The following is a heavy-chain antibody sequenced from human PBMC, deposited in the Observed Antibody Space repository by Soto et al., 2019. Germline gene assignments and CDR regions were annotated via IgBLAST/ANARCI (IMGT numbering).Heavy chain of an antibody. CDR2: ISSDSAYI. J-gene: IGHJ5*02. Sequence: LRLSCAASGFTFRSFTMNWVRQAPGKGLEWVSTISSDSAYIYYTDALRGRFTISRDNAKNSLHLQMNSLRAEDTAVYYCTRDASRDSSARGWFDPWGPGTLVTVSS. V-gene: IGHV3-21*01. CDR1: GFTFRSFT. CDR3: TRDASRDSSARGWFDP. D-gene: IGHD6-13*01.